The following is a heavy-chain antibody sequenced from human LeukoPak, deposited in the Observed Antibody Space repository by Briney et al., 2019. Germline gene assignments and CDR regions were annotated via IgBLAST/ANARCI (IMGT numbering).Heavy chain of an antibody. CDR3: AGGVWFGELQKRGNAFDI. V-gene: IGHV4-59*08. D-gene: IGHD3-10*01. CDR2: IYYSGST. CDR1: GGSISSYY. Sequence: PSETLSLTCTVSGGSISSYYWSWIRQPPGKGLEWVGYIYYSGSTNYNPSLKSGVTISVDTSKNQFSLKLSSVTAADTAVYYCAGGVWFGELQKRGNAFDIWGQGTMVTVSS. J-gene: IGHJ3*02.